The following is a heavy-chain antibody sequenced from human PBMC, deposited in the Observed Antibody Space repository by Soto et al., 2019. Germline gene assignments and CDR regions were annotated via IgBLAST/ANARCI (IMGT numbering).Heavy chain of an antibody. CDR1: GFTFSDYY. CDR3: ASGTNGAFFVY. V-gene: IGHV3-11*01. D-gene: IGHD2-8*01. CDR2: SSSRSRTI. J-gene: IGHJ4*02. Sequence: QVQLVESGGGLVKPGGSLRLSCAASGFTFSDYYMSWIRQAPGKGLEWGSYSSSRSRTIFYADSVKGRFTISRDNVKNSLYLHMNSLRAEDTAVYYCASGTNGAFFVYWGQGILVTVSS.